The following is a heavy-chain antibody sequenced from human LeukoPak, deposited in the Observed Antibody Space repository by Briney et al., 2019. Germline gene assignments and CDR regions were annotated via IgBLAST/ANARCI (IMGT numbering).Heavy chain of an antibody. Sequence: GGSLRLSCAASGFTFSDYYMSWIRQAPGKGLEWVSYISSSGSTIYYADSVKGRFTISRDNAKNSLYLQMNSLRAEDTAVYYCAREVYYDSSSPRNYWGQGTLVTVSS. J-gene: IGHJ4*02. V-gene: IGHV3-11*01. CDR1: GFTFSDYY. CDR2: ISSSGSTI. CDR3: AREVYYDSSSPRNY. D-gene: IGHD3-22*01.